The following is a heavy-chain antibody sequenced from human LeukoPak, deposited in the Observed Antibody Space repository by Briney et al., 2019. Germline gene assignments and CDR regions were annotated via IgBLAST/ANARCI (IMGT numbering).Heavy chain of an antibody. Sequence: SGPALVKATQTLTLTCTFSGFSLSTSGMCVSWIHQPPGKALEWLALIDWDDDKYFSTSLKTRLTISKDTSKNQVVLTMTNMDPVDTATYYCARVPGPSKAVDYWGQGTLVAVSS. CDR2: IDWDDDK. J-gene: IGHJ4*02. CDR3: ARVPGPSKAVDY. CDR1: GFSLSTSGMC. D-gene: IGHD6-19*01. V-gene: IGHV2-70*01.